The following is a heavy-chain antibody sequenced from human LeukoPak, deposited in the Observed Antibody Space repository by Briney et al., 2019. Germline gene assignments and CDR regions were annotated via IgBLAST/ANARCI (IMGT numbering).Heavy chain of an antibody. CDR1: AFAFSNHA. CDR3: AKNGVPVRI. D-gene: IGHD4-17*01. Sequence: QPGGSLRLSCTASAFAFSNHAMSWVRQAPGKGLEWVSAISGSGSGTYYADSVKGRFTISRDNSKSTLYLQMTSLRAEDTALYYCAKNGVPVRIWGQGTLVTVSS. J-gene: IGHJ4*02. CDR2: ISGSGSGT. V-gene: IGHV3-23*01.